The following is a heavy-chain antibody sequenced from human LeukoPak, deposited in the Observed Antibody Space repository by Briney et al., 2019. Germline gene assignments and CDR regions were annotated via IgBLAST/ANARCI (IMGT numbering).Heavy chain of an antibody. V-gene: IGHV4-30-2*01. J-gene: IGHJ4*02. Sequence: PSETLSLTCTVSGGSISSGGYYWSWIRQPPGKGLEWIGYIYHSGSTYYNPSLKSRVTISVDRSKNQFSLNLSSVTAADTAVYYCARFSPRAMGNYLDFWGQGTLVTVSS. CDR1: GGSISSGGYY. D-gene: IGHD7-27*01. CDR2: IYHSGST. CDR3: ARFSPRAMGNYLDF.